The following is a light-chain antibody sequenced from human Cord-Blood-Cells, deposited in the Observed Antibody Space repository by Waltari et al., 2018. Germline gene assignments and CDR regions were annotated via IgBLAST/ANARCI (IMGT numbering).Light chain of an antibody. CDR1: QSISSW. CDR2: KAS. J-gene: IGKJ3*01. Sequence: DIQMTQSPSTLSASVGDRVTITCRASQSISSWLAWYQQKPGKAPKLLIYKASSLESGVPSRFSGSESGTEFTLTISSLQPDDFATYYCQQYNSYSPAFGPGTKVDIK. V-gene: IGKV1-5*03. CDR3: QQYNSYSPA.